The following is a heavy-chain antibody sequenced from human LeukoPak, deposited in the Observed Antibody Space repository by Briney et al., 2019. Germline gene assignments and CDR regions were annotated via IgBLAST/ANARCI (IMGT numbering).Heavy chain of an antibody. D-gene: IGHD3-22*01. Sequence: GGSLRLSCSASGFTFSSYTMNWVRQAPGRGLEWVSSISGRSTYIFYADSVKGRFTISRDNAKNSLSLQTNSLRAEDTAVYYCARGLGTTVTNEYYYDSSGYYDGGLDYWGQGTLVTVSS. CDR2: ISGRSTYI. V-gene: IGHV3-21*01. CDR1: GFTFSSYT. CDR3: ARGLGTTVTNEYYYDSSGYYDGGLDY. J-gene: IGHJ4*02.